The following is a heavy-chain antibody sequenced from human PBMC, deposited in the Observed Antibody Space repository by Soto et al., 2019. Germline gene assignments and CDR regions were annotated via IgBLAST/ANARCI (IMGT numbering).Heavy chain of an antibody. CDR1: GYTFTSYG. D-gene: IGHD3-3*01. V-gene: IGHV1-18*01. CDR3: ARDGIIGFGVVNRYYYYGMDV. CDR2: ISAYNGNT. J-gene: IGHJ6*02. Sequence: GASVKVSCKASGYTFTSYGISWVRQAPGQGLEWMGWISAYNGNTNYAQKLQGRVTMTTDTSTSTAYMELRSLRSDDTAVYYCARDGIIGFGVVNRYYYYGMDVWGQGTTVTVSS.